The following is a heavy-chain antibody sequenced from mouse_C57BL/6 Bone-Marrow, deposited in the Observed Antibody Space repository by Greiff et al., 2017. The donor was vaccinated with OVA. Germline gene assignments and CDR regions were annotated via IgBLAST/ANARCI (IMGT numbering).Heavy chain of an antibody. D-gene: IGHD2-4*01. CDR2: IDPSDSYT. CDR3: ARGHYDRFDY. CDR1: GYTFTSYW. V-gene: IGHV1-69*01. Sequence: QVHVKQPGAELVMPGASVKLSCKASGYTFTSYWMHWVKQRPGQGLEWIGEIDPSDSYTNYTQKFKGKSTLTVDKSSSTAYMQLSSLTSEDSAVDYCARGHYDRFDYWGQGTTLTVSS. J-gene: IGHJ2*01.